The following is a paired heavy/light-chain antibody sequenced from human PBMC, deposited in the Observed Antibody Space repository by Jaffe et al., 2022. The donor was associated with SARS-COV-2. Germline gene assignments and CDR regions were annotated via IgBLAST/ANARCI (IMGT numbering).Light chain of an antibody. V-gene: IGKV1-17*01. CDR2: AAS. Sequence: DIQMTQSPSSLSASVGDRVTITCRASQGIRNDLGWYQQKPGKAPKRLIYAASSLQSGVPSRFSGSGSGTEFTLTISSLQPEDFATYYCLQHNSYPHTFGQGTKLEIK. CDR1: QGIRND. CDR3: LQHNSYPHT. J-gene: IGKJ2*01.
Heavy chain of an antibody. Sequence: EVQLVESGGGLVQPGGSLRLSCAASGFTFSDHYMDWVRQAPGKGLEWVGRIRNRANYYSTEYAASLKGKFTISRDDSKNSLYLQMNSLKIEDTAVYYCARAPGGSSHQALDYWGQGTLVTVSS. J-gene: IGHJ4*02. V-gene: IGHV3-72*01. CDR3: ARAPGGSSHQALDY. D-gene: IGHD1-26*01. CDR2: IRNRANYYST. CDR1: GFTFSDHY.